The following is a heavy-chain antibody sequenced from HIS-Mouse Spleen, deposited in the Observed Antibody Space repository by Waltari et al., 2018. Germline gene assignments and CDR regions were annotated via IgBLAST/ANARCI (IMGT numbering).Heavy chain of an antibody. D-gene: IGHD3-22*01. Sequence: QVQLVQSGAEVKKPGASVKVSCRASGYTFTGYYSHWVRQAPGQGLEWMGWINPNSGGTNYAQKFQGRVTMTRDTSISTAYMELSRLRSDDTAVYYCARIQGGYYYGFDYWGQGTLVTVSS. V-gene: IGHV1-2*02. CDR1: GYTFTGYY. CDR2: INPNSGGT. J-gene: IGHJ4*02. CDR3: ARIQGGYYYGFDY.